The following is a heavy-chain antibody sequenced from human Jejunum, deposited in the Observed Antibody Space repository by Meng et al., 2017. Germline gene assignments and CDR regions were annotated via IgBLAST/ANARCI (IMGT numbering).Heavy chain of an antibody. Sequence: QVPPQESGPGLVRPSETLSLICTVSGGSVSRAGYQWGWIRQPPGKGLEWIGYASTNYNPSLKSRVTISLDTSRNQFSLSLSSVTAADTAVYYCARDHMGSLDYWGQGILVTVSS. V-gene: IGHV4-61*08. CDR2: AST. J-gene: IGHJ4*02. CDR1: GGSVSRAGYQ. D-gene: IGHD1-26*01. CDR3: ARDHMGSLDY.